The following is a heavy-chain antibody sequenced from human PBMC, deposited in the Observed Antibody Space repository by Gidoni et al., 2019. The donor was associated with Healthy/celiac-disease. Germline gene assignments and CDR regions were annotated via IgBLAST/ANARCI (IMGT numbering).Heavy chain of an antibody. D-gene: IGHD3-22*01. Sequence: QVQLVQSGAEVKKPGASVQVSCKASGYTFPGYYRHWVRQAPGQGLEWMGRINPNSGGTNDAQKVQGRVTMTRDTSISTAYMELSRLRSDDTAGYYCARGYYDSSGYYFGIGYWGQGTLVTVSS. CDR1: GYTFPGYY. V-gene: IGHV1-2*06. CDR3: ARGYYDSSGYYFGIGY. J-gene: IGHJ4*02. CDR2: INPNSGGT.